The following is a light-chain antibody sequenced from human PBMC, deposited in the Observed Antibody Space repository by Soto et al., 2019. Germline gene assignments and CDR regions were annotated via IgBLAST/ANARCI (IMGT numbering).Light chain of an antibody. CDR2: TSS. V-gene: IGKV1-39*01. Sequence: QMTQSPASLSASVGGRVTISCRASQSIGRNLNWYQQKPGKAPTLLMFTSSNLQSGVPSRFSGSGSGTDFILTISSLQPEDFATYYCQQSYSTPPTFGQGTKVDI. CDR1: QSIGRN. J-gene: IGKJ1*01. CDR3: QQSYSTPPT.